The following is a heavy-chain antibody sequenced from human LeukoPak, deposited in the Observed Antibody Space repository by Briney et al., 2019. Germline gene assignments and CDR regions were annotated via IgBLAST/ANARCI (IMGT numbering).Heavy chain of an antibody. CDR2: INPNSGGT. D-gene: IGHD3-10*01. Sequence: ASVKVSCKASGYTFTGYYMHWERQAPGQGLEWMGWINPNSGGTNYAQKFQGRVTMTRDTSISTAYMELSRLRSDDTAVYYCAREVLDYGSGSYYNLWGQGTLVTVSS. CDR3: AREVLDYGSGSYYNL. V-gene: IGHV1-2*02. J-gene: IGHJ5*02. CDR1: GYTFTGYY.